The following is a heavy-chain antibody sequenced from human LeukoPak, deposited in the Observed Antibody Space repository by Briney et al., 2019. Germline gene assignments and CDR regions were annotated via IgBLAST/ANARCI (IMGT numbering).Heavy chain of an antibody. Sequence: SETLSLTCTVSGDSISYYYWSWIRQPPGKGLEWIGKIHYSGNTNYNPSLKSRVTISVDTSKNQFSLKLSSVTAADTAVYYCARVRGYSYDSSDFDYWGQGTLVTVSS. CDR2: IHYSGNT. D-gene: IGHD5-18*01. V-gene: IGHV4-59*01. J-gene: IGHJ4*02. CDR1: GDSISYYY. CDR3: ARVRGYSYDSSDFDY.